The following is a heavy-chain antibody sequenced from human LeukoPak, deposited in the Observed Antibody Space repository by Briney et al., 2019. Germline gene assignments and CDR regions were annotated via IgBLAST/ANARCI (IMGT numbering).Heavy chain of an antibody. CDR3: AKDRYDILTGYGYYYYGMDV. D-gene: IGHD3-9*01. CDR1: GFTFSSYD. CDR2: IGTAGDT. J-gene: IGHJ6*04. V-gene: IGHV3-13*01. Sequence: PGGSLRLSCAASGFTFSSYDMHWVRQATGKGLEWVSAIGTAGDTYYPDSVKGRFTISRDNSKNTLYLQMNSLRAEDTAVYYCAKDRYDILTGYGYYYYGMDVWGKGTTVTVSS.